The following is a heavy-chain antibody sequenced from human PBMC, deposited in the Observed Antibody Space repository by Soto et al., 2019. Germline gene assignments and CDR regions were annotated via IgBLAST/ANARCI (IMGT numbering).Heavy chain of an antibody. J-gene: IGHJ4*02. V-gene: IGHV3-30*18. CDR3: AKALGELSPESFDY. Sequence: PGGSLRLSCAASGFTFSSYAMHWVRQAPGKGPEWVAIMSYDGNNQYYADSVKGRFTISRDNFKNTLYLQMNSLRAEDTAVYYCAKALGELSPESFDYWGQGILVTVSS. CDR1: GFTFSSYA. CDR2: MSYDGNNQ. D-gene: IGHD3-16*02.